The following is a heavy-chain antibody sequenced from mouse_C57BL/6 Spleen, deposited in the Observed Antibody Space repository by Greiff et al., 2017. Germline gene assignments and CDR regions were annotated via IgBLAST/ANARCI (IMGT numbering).Heavy chain of an antibody. CDR1: GFSFNTYA. Sequence: EVKLMESGGGLVQPKGSLKLSCAASGFSFNTYAMNWVRQAPGKGLEWVARIRSKSNNYATYYADSVKDRFTISRDDSESMLYLQMNNLKTEDTAMYYCVRRGDGYLYAMDYWGQGTSVTVSS. D-gene: IGHD2-3*01. V-gene: IGHV10-1*01. CDR2: IRSKSNNYAT. CDR3: VRRGDGYLYAMDY. J-gene: IGHJ4*01.